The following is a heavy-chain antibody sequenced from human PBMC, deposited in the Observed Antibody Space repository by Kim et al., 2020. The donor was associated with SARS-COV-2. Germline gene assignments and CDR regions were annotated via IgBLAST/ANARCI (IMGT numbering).Heavy chain of an antibody. Sequence: SETLSLTCTVYGGSISSGGYYWSWIRQHPGKGLEWIGYIYYSGSTYYNPSLKSRVTISVDTSKNQFSLKLSSVTAADTAVYYCAREPLNGGNSNFDYWGQGTLVTVSS. CDR1: GGSISSGGYY. CDR3: AREPLNGGNSNFDY. CDR2: IYYSGST. V-gene: IGHV4-31*03. J-gene: IGHJ4*02. D-gene: IGHD2-21*02.